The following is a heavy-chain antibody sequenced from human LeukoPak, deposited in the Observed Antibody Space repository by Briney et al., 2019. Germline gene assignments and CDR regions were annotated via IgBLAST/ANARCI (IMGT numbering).Heavy chain of an antibody. Sequence: GESLKISCKGSGYSFTSYWIGWVRQMPGKGLEWMGIIYPGDSDTRYSPSFQGQVTISADKSISTAYLQWSSLKASDTAMYYCARLWAAAGPLYPYYYYYGMDVWGQGTTVTVSS. J-gene: IGHJ6*02. D-gene: IGHD6-13*01. V-gene: IGHV5-51*01. CDR3: ARLWAAAGPLYPYYYYYGMDV. CDR1: GYSFTSYW. CDR2: IYPGDSDT.